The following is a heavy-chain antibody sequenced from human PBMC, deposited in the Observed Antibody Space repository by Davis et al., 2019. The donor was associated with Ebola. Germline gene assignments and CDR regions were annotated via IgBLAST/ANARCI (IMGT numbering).Heavy chain of an antibody. Sequence: GGSLRLSCAVSGFTFTGSAMHCVRQASGKGLEWVGRIRSNANSYATAFAASVKGRFTISRDDSKNTAYLQMNSLKTEDTAVYYCTSTVAGTDLDYWGQGTLVTVSS. J-gene: IGHJ4*02. D-gene: IGHD6-19*01. CDR2: IRSNANSYAT. CDR3: TSTVAGTDLDY. CDR1: GFTFTGSA. V-gene: IGHV3-73*01.